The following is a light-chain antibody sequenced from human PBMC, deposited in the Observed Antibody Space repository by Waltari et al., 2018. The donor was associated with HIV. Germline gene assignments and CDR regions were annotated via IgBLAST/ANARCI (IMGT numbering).Light chain of an antibody. CDR2: KVS. CDR3: MKGTHWPLT. V-gene: IGKV2-30*01. CDR1: QSLVYSDGNTF. J-gene: IGKJ4*01. Sequence: DVVMTQSPLSLPVTLGQPASISCRSSQSLVYSDGNTFLHWFQQRPGQSPRRLIYKVSNRDAGVPDRFSGSGSGTDFTLKISRVEAEDVGVYYCMKGTHWPLTFGGGTKVEIK.